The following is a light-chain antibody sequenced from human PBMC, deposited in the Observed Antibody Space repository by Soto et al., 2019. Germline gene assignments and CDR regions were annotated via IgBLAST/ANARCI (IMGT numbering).Light chain of an antibody. CDR2: DSA. Sequence: EIVLTQVPATLSLSPGERATLSCGASQSVRSYLAWYQQKPGQAPRLLIYDSANRAPGVPSRFRGSGSGTAFTLTIDSLEPEDSAIYYCHHRDDWLFTFVPGTRVEVK. V-gene: IGKV3-11*01. J-gene: IGKJ3*01. CDR3: HHRDDWLFT. CDR1: QSVRSY.